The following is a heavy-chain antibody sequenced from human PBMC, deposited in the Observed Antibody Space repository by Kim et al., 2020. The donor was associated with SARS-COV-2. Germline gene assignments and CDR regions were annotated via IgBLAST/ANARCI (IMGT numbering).Heavy chain of an antibody. CDR1: GFTFSSYA. CDR2: ISGSGGST. J-gene: IGHJ6*02. D-gene: IGHD3-3*02. CDR3: AQDAFLEWLLYRLNYYYGMDV. Sequence: GGSLRLSCAASGFTFSSYAMSWVRQAPGKGLEWVSAISGSGGSTYYADSVKGRFTISRDNSKNTLYLQMNSLRAEDTAVYYCAQDAFLEWLLYRLNYYYGMDVWGQGTTVTVSS. V-gene: IGHV3-23*01.